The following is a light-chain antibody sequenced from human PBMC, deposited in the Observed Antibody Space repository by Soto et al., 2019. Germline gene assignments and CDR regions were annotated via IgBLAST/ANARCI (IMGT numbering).Light chain of an antibody. CDR3: QSYDSSLDGFYV. J-gene: IGLJ1*01. CDR1: SSNIGGGYD. Sequence: QSVLSQPPSVSGARGQRVTISCTGTSSNIGGGYDVHWYQQLPGTAPKLLISGNNNRPSGVADRFSGSRSGASASLAITGLQAEDEADYFCQSYDSSLDGFYVFGTGTKVTVL. CDR2: GNN. V-gene: IGLV1-40*01.